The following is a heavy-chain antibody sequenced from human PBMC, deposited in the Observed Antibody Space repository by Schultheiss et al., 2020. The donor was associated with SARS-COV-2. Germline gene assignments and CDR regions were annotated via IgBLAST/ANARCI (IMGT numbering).Heavy chain of an antibody. CDR1: GGSISSYY. CDR2: IYYSGST. Sequence: SETLSLTCTVSGGSISSYYWSWIRQPPGKGLEWIGYIYYSGSTSYNPSLKSRVTISVDTSKNQFSLKLSSVTAADTAVYYCARGPHYDYVWGSYGRRRFDYWGQGTLVTVSS. V-gene: IGHV4-59*12. D-gene: IGHD3-16*01. CDR3: ARGPHYDYVWGSYGRRRFDY. J-gene: IGHJ4*02.